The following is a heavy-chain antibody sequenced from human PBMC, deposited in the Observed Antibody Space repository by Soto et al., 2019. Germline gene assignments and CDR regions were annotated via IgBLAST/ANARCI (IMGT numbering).Heavy chain of an antibody. V-gene: IGHV4-59*01. J-gene: IGHJ4*02. CDR3: ARGVGSSPPRY. CDR1: GGSISVYY. D-gene: IGHD3-9*01. Sequence: SETLSLTCTISGGSISVYYWSWIRQSPRQGLEWIGYVYDNGRPYYSPSLKSRVTISADTSKNQISLKLTSATAVDTAVYYCARGVGSSPPRYWGQGTLVTVSS. CDR2: VYDNGRP.